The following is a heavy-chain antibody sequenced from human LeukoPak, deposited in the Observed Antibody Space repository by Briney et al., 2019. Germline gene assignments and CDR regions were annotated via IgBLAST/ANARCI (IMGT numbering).Heavy chain of an antibody. CDR2: INPNSGGT. Sequence: ASVKVSCKASGYTFTGYYMHWVRQAPGQGLEWMGWINPNSGGTNYEQKFQGRVTMTRDTSISTAYMELSRLRSDDTAVYYCAAEYSGYVNWFDPWGQGTLVTVSS. D-gene: IGHD5-12*01. V-gene: IGHV1-2*02. CDR1: GYTFTGYY. J-gene: IGHJ5*02. CDR3: AAEYSGYVNWFDP.